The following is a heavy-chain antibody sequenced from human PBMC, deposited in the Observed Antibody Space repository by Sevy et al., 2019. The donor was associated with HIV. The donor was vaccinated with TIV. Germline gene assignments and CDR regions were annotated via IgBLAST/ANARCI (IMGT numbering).Heavy chain of an antibody. CDR1: GFTFTDYW. D-gene: IGHD5-12*01. CDR2: IKQDESEK. V-gene: IGHV3-7*01. J-gene: IGHJ4*02. CDR3: AREVGGYNWRPYYFDS. Sequence: GGSLRLSCAASGFTFTDYWMSWVRQTPGKGLEWVATIKQDESEKYYVDFVKGGFAISRDNGRNSVSLQMNGLRAEDTALYYCAREVGGYNWRPYYFDSWGQGTLVTVSS.